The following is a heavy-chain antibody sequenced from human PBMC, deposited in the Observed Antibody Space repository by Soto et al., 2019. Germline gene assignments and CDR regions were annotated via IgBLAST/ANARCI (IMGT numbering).Heavy chain of an antibody. J-gene: IGHJ4*02. Sequence: EVQVLESGGGLVQPGGSLRLSCAASGLTFASNAMSWVRRAPGKGREWVSTISGSGGSTYYADSVKGRFTISRDNSKNTLYLQMNSLRAEDTAVYYCAKERSSGHYFFDYSGQGTLVTVSS. D-gene: IGHD3-22*01. CDR1: GLTFASNA. CDR3: AKERSSGHYFFDY. V-gene: IGHV3-23*01. CDR2: ISGSGGST.